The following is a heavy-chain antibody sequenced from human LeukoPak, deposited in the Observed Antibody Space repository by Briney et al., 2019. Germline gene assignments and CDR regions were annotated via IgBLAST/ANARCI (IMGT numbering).Heavy chain of an antibody. CDR2: IYHTGST. CDR3: AREDIGVALGGV. CDR1: GGSFSGYY. J-gene: IGHJ6*04. D-gene: IGHD2-15*01. Sequence: PSETLSLTCAVYGGSFSGYYWSWIRQSPGKGLEWIGQIYHTGSTNYNPSLKSRVTILLDRSKNQFSLKLSSVTAADTAVYYCAREDIGVALGGVWGMGTAVIVSS. V-gene: IGHV4-34*01.